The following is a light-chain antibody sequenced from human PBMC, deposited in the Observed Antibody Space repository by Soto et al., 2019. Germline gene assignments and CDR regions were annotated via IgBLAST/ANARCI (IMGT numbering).Light chain of an antibody. Sequence: QSALTQPASVSGSPGQSITISCTGTSSDIGGYNYVSWYQQHPGKAPKLMIYDVSDRPSGVSSRFSGSKSGNTASLTISGLQPEDEADYYCTSYTSRSTLGVFGGGTKVTVL. J-gene: IGLJ2*01. V-gene: IGLV2-14*03. CDR2: DVS. CDR3: TSYTSRSTLGV. CDR1: SSDIGGYNY.